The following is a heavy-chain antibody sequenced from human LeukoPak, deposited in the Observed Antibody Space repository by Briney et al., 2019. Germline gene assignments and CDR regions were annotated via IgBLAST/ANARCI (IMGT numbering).Heavy chain of an antibody. CDR1: GFTFSNYN. J-gene: IGHJ4*02. D-gene: IGHD3-10*01. CDR3: ARDYFGSDQPFDY. CDR2: ISSSSSYI. Sequence: PGGSLRLSCAASGFTFSNYNMNWVRQAPGKGLEWVSSISSSSSYIYYADSVKGRFTISRDNARNSLYLQMNSLRGEDTAVYYCARDYFGSDQPFDYWGQGTLVTVSS. V-gene: IGHV3-21*01.